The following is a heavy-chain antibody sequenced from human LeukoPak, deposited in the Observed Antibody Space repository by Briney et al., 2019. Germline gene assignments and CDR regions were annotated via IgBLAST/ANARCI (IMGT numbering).Heavy chain of an antibody. V-gene: IGHV1-18*01. CDR1: GYTFTSSG. CDR3: ARGAAYDSSGYFDY. CDR2: ISAYNGNT. J-gene: IGHJ4*02. D-gene: IGHD3-22*01. Sequence: ASVKVSCKASGYTFTSSGISWVRQAPGQGLEWMGWISAYNGNTNYAQKLQGRVTMTTDTSTSTAYMELRSLRSDDTAVYYCARGAAYDSSGYFDYWGQGTLVTVSS.